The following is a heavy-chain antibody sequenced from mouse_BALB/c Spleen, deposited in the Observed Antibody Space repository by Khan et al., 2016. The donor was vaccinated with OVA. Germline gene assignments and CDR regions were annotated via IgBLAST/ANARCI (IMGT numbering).Heavy chain of an antibody. CDR3: ARIYGSDFDY. D-gene: IGHD1-1*01. CDR2: INPHIGET. CDR1: GYSFTGYF. J-gene: IGHJ2*01. V-gene: IGHV1-20*02. Sequence: VQLQQSGPELVKPRASVKISCKASGYSFTGYFMNWVMQSHGKSLEWIGRINPHIGETFYNQKFKGKATLTVDESSSTAHMELRSLASEDSAVYYCARIYGSDFDYWGQGTTLTVSS.